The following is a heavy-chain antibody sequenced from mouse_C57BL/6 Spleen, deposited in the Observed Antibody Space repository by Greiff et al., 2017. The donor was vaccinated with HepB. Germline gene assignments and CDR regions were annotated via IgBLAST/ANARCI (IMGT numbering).Heavy chain of an antibody. D-gene: IGHD2-5*01. CDR3: LAYYSNYGFAY. J-gene: IGHJ3*01. CDR2: INPNNGGT. Sequence: VQLQQSGPELVKPGASVKIPCQASGYTFTDYNMDWVKQSHGKSLEWIGDINPNNGGTIYNQKFKGKATLTVDKSSSTAYMELRSLTSEDTAVYCCLAYYSNYGFAYWGQGTLVTVSA. CDR1: GYTFTDYN. V-gene: IGHV1-18*01.